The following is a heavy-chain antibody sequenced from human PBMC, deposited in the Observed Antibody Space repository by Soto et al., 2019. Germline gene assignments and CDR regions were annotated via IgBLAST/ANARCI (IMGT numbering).Heavy chain of an antibody. CDR1: GFTFSSYA. CDR2: ISGSGGST. J-gene: IGHJ5*02. D-gene: IGHD3-10*01. Sequence: PGESLKISCAASGFTFSSYAMSWVRQAPGKGLEWVSAISGSGGSTYYADSVKGRFTISRDNSKNTLYLQMNSLRAEDTAVYYCAKGPATLITMVRGVKNWFDPWGQGTRVTVSS. CDR3: AKGPATLITMVRGVKNWFDP. V-gene: IGHV3-23*01.